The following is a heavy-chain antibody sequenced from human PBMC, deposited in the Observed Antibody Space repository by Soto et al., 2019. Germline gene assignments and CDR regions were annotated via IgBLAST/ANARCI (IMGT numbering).Heavy chain of an antibody. J-gene: IGHJ6*02. V-gene: IGHV4-30-4*01. Sequence: PSETLSLTCTVSGGSISSGDYYWSWIRQPPGKGLEWIGYIYYSGSTYYNPSLKSRVNISVDTSKNQFSLKLSSVTAADTAVYYCARDRGVRGTNQHYYYYGMDVWGQGTTVTVSS. CDR3: ARDRGVRGTNQHYYYYGMDV. CDR2: IYYSGST. CDR1: GGSISSGDYY. D-gene: IGHD3-10*01.